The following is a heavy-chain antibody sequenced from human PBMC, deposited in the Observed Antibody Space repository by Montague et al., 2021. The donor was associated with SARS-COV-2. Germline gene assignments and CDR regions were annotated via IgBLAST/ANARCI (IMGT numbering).Heavy chain of an antibody. V-gene: IGHV5-10-1*01. Sequence: QSGAEVKKPGESLRISCKASGYSFTTYWISWVRQMPGKGLEWIGKIDPTDSYTNYSPSFQGHVTISADKSISTAYLQWSSLKASDTAIYYCARRIGWLDDYWGQGTLVTVSS. J-gene: IGHJ4*02. CDR1: GYSFTTYW. CDR2: IDPTDSYT. D-gene: IGHD2-15*01. CDR3: ARRIGWLDDY.